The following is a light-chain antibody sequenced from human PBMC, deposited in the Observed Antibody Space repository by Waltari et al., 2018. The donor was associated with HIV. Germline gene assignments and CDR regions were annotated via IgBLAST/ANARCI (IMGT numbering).Light chain of an antibody. V-gene: IGLV2-14*03. J-gene: IGLJ3*02. CDR2: DVT. CDR1: SDDVGYYNY. CDR3: SSYVGSSTSWL. Sequence: QSALTQPASVSGSPGQSIVISCTGTSDDVGYYNYVSWYQQHPGKVPKLVIYDVTSRPSGVSNRFSGSKSGNTASLTISGLRADDEADYYCSSYVGSSTSWLFGGGTKLTV.